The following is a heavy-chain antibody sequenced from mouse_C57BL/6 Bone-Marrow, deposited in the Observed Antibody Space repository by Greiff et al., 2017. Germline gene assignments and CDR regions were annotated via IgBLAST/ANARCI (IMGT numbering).Heavy chain of an antibody. CDR1: GFTFSSYA. Sequence: EVMLVESGGGLVKPGGSLKLSCAASGFTFSSYAMSWVRQTPEKRLEWVATISDGGSYTYYPDNVKGRFPISRDNAKNNLYLQMSHLKSEDTAMYYCARGGYDVDYWGQGTTLTVSS. CDR2: ISDGGSYT. CDR3: ARGGYDVDY. D-gene: IGHD2-2*01. J-gene: IGHJ2*01. V-gene: IGHV5-4*03.